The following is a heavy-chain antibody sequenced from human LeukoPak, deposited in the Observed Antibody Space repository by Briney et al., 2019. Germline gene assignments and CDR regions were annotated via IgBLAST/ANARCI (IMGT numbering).Heavy chain of an antibody. Sequence: SETLSLTCTVSDDSISDYYRGWIRQPPGKGLEWIGYFHNSGTSTYNPSLKSRVTISADTSKNQFSLKLSSVTAADTAVYYCARLVEMATLRWGAFDIWGQGTMVTVSS. CDR2: FHNSGTS. V-gene: IGHV4-59*01. J-gene: IGHJ3*02. D-gene: IGHD5-24*01. CDR1: DDSISDYY. CDR3: ARLVEMATLRWGAFDI.